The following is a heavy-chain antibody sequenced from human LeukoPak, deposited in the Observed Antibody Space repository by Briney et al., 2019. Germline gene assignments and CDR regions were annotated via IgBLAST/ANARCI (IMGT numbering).Heavy chain of an antibody. V-gene: IGHV3-23*01. D-gene: IGHD3-10*01. Sequence: GRSLSLACAASGFTFSTYAMSWVSQTPEKGLEWVSAISGSGGSTYYADSVKGRFTISRDNSKNTLYLQMNSLRAEDTAVYYCAKDRGFGEYFPFFYWGQGTLVTGSS. CDR2: ISGSGGST. J-gene: IGHJ4*02. CDR1: GFTFSTYA. CDR3: AKDRGFGEYFPFFY.